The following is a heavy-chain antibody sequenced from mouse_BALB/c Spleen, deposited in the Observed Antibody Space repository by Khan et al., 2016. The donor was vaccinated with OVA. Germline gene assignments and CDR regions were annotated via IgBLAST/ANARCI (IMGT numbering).Heavy chain of an antibody. CDR2: MWGDGST. D-gene: IGHD6-1*01. Sequence: VELVESGPGLVAPSQSLSITCTVSGFSLTNYGVSWVRQPPGKGLEWLGVMWGDGSTNYHSALRSRLSIIKDNSKSQVFLKLNSLQTDDTATYYCAKPRQYWYFDVWGAGTTVTVSS. V-gene: IGHV2-3*01. CDR1: GFSLTNYG. CDR3: AKPRQYWYFDV. J-gene: IGHJ1*01.